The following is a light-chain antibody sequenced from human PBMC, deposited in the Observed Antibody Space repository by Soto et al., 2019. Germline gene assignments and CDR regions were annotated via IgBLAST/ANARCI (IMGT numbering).Light chain of an antibody. CDR2: EVN. CDR1: SSNIGSNF. V-gene: IGLV2-14*03. CDR3: SSYSTTNTLV. Sequence: QSVLTQPPSASGTPGQRVTIPCSGSSSNIGSNFVNWYQQHPGKAPKLILYEVNNRPSGVSNRFSGSKSGNTASLIIAGLQADDEAEYFCSSYSTTNTLVFGSGTKLTVL. J-gene: IGLJ1*01.